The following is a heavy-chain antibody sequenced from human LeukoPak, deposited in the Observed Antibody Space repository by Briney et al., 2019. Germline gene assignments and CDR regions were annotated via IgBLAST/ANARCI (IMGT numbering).Heavy chain of an antibody. V-gene: IGHV3-23*01. CDR1: GFTLSSYA. CDR3: ASAARQRWLQIDY. J-gene: IGHJ4*02. D-gene: IGHD5-24*01. Sequence: GGSLRLSCAASGFTLSSYAMSWVRQAPGKGLEWVSAISGSGGSTYYADSVKGRFTISRDNAKNSLYLQMDSLRAEDTAVYYCASAARQRWLQIDYWGQGTLVTVSS. CDR2: ISGSGGST.